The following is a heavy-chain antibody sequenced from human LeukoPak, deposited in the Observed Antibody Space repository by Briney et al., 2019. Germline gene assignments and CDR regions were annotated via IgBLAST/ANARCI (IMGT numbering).Heavy chain of an antibody. J-gene: IGHJ4*02. Sequence: PGGSLRLSCAASGFTFDDHGMSWVRQAPGKGLEWVSYISSSSSTIYYADSVKGRFTISRDNAKNSLYLQMNSLRAEDTALYYCAKTTGAYGDYGASFDYWGQGTLVTVSS. CDR1: GFTFDDHG. D-gene: IGHD4-17*01. V-gene: IGHV3-48*01. CDR3: AKTTGAYGDYGASFDY. CDR2: ISSSSSTI.